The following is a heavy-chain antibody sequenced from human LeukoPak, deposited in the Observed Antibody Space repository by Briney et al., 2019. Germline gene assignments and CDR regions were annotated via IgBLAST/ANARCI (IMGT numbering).Heavy chain of an antibody. J-gene: IGHJ1*01. V-gene: IGHV3-48*02. CDR1: GFTFSSYN. CDR2: ISSSGSTI. D-gene: IGHD2-21*02. CDR3: ARVNLRPYCGGDCAEYFQH. Sequence: PGGSLRLSCAASGFTFSSYNMNWVRQAPGKGLEWVPDISSSGSTIYFADSVKGRFTISRDNAKNSLYLQMNSLRDEDTAVYYCARVNLRPYCGGDCAEYFQHWGQGTLVTVSS.